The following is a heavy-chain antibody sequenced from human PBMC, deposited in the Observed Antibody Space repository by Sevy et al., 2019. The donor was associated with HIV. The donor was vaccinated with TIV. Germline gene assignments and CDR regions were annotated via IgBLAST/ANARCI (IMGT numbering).Heavy chain of an antibody. V-gene: IGHV3-30*02. J-gene: IGHJ6*02. CDR2: IRNDGSTK. D-gene: IGHD4-17*01. CDR1: GFTFKSYG. CDR3: VKGPHPAVTTSYALDV. Sequence: GGSLRLSCAASGFTFKSYGMHWVRQAPGKGLEWVTFIRNDGSTKYYADSVSGRFTASRDNSKNTLYLHMNSLRPEDTAVYYCVKGPHPAVTTSYALDVWGQGTTVTVSS.